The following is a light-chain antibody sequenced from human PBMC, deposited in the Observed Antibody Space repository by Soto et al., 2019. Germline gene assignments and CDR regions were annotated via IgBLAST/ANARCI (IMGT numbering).Light chain of an antibody. CDR2: KAS. CDR3: QQYNNYPWT. J-gene: IGKJ1*01. CDR1: QSISSW. Sequence: DIQMTQSPSTLSASVGDRVTITCRASQSISSWLAWYQQKPGKAPKLLIYKASSLESGVPSRFSGSGAGTEFTLTISSKQPDDFGTYYCQQYNNYPWTFGQGNKVEIK. V-gene: IGKV1-5*03.